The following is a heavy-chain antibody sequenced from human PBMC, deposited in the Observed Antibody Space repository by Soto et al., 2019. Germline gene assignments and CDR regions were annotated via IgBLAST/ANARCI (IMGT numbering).Heavy chain of an antibody. V-gene: IGHV3-11*01. Sequence: GGSLRLSCAASGFTFSDYYMSWVRQAPGKGLEWISYISSGGNTILYADSVRGRFTISRDNARNSLFLQMDILRAEDTAVYYCAREQTEDALDYWGQGTLVTVSS. CDR1: GFTFSDYY. CDR2: ISSGGNTI. CDR3: AREQTEDALDY. J-gene: IGHJ4*02.